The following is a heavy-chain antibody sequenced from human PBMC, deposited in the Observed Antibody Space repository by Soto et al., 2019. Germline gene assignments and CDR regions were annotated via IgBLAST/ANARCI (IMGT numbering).Heavy chain of an antibody. J-gene: IGHJ6*04. CDR1: GGSFSGYY. V-gene: IGHV4-34*01. D-gene: IGHD2-2*01. Sequence: PSETLSLTCAVYGGSFSGYYWSWIRQPPGKGLEWIGEINHSGSTNYNPSLKSRVTISVDTSKNQFSLKLSSVTAADTAVYYCARKGNYCSSTSCYLDVWGKGTTVTVSS. CDR2: INHSGST. CDR3: ARKGNYCSSTSCYLDV.